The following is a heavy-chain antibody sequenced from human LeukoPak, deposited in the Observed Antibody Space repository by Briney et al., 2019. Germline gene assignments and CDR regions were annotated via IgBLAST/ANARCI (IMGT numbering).Heavy chain of an antibody. CDR2: INPNSGGT. CDR1: GGTFSSYA. V-gene: IGHV1-2*02. CDR3: ARDPASTSFGVVIIDFDY. J-gene: IGHJ4*02. Sequence: ASVKVSCKASGGTFSSYAISWVRQAPGQGLEWMGWINPNSGGTNYAQKFQGRVTMTRDTSISTAYMELSRLRSDDTAVYYCARDPASTSFGVVIIDFDYWGQGTLVTVSS. D-gene: IGHD3-3*01.